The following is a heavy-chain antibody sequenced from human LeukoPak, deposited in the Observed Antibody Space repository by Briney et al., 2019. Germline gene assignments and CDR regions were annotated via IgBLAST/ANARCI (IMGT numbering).Heavy chain of an antibody. CDR1: GFTFSSYA. CDR2: ISYDGSNK. Sequence: TGGSLRLSCAASGFTFSSYAMHWVRQAPGKGLEWVAVISYDGSNKYYADSVKGRFTISRDNSKNTLYLQMNSLRAEDTAVYYCAKDSGSSSSGNWFDPWGQGTLVTVSS. CDR3: AKDSGSSSSGNWFDP. J-gene: IGHJ5*02. V-gene: IGHV3-30*04. D-gene: IGHD6-6*01.